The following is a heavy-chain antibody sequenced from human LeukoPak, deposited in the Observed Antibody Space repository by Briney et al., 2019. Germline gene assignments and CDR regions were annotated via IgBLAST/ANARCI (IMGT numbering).Heavy chain of an antibody. CDR2: IYYSGST. J-gene: IGHJ4*02. CDR1: TGSISSSSYY. Sequence: SETLSLTCTVSTGSISSSSYYWGWIRQPPGKGLEWIGSIYYSGSTYYNPSLKSRVTVSVDTSKNQFSLKLSSVTAADTATYYCATLSSTWYYFDHWGQGTLVTVSS. D-gene: IGHD2-8*02. V-gene: IGHV4-39*01. CDR3: ATLSSTWYYFDH.